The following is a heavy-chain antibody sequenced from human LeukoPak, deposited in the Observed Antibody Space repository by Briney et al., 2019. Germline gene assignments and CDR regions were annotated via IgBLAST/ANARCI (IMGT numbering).Heavy chain of an antibody. CDR2: ISHDGREI. CDR1: GFTFSEYT. D-gene: IGHD3-22*01. Sequence: GGSLRLSCAASGFTFSEYTMHWVRQAPSKGLEWVAVISHDGREIYYADSVKGRFTISRDDSMSTMYLQMNSLRAEDTALYYCARGRSDSGAYCYFGSWGREPRSPSPQ. J-gene: IGHJ4*02. CDR3: ARGRSDSGAYCYFGS. V-gene: IGHV3-30*03.